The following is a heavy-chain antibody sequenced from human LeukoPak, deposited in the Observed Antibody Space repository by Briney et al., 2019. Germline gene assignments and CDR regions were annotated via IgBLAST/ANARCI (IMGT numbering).Heavy chain of an antibody. D-gene: IGHD1-26*01. V-gene: IGHV3-30-3*01. CDR1: GFIFNGYA. CDR3: ARAHGFGASGY. Sequence: GGSLRLSCKASGFIFNGYAMHWVRQAPGKGLEWVAVMSADGINTFYAASVRGRFTISRDDSQATVNLQMNSLTSEDTAVYYCARAHGFGASGYWGQGTLVTVSS. J-gene: IGHJ4*02. CDR2: MSADGINT.